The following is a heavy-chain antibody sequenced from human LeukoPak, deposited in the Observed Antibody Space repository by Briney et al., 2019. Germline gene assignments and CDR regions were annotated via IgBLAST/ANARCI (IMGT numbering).Heavy chain of an antibody. D-gene: IGHD3-16*01. J-gene: IGHJ6*02. CDR1: GFIFSNHG. CDR3: ARDRPGGGINGMDV. V-gene: IGHV3-33*01. Sequence: GGSLRLSCAASGFIFSNHGMHWVRQAPGKGLEWVGVIWYDGSIKYYADSVKGRFSTSRDNSKNTVDLQMNSLRVEDTAVYYCARDRPGGGINGMDVWGQGTTVTVSS. CDR2: IWYDGSIK.